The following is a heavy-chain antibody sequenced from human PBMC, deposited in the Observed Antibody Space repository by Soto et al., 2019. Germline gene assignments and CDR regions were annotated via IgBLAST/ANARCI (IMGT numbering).Heavy chain of an antibody. V-gene: IGHV1-3*01. Sequence: ASVKVSCKASGYXFTSYAMHWVRQAPGQRLEWMGWINAGNGNTKYSQKFQGRVTITRDTSASTAYMELSSLRSEDTAVYYCARVDNYGSGLDYWGQGTLVTVSS. CDR3: ARVDNYGSGLDY. CDR1: GYXFTSYA. J-gene: IGHJ4*02. D-gene: IGHD3-10*01. CDR2: INAGNGNT.